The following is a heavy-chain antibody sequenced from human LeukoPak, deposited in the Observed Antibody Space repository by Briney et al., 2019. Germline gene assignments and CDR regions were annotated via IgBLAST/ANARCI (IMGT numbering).Heavy chain of an antibody. CDR2: IKSDGSNT. CDR3: ASSSILGTTRQFDY. Sequence: GGSLRLSCAASGFTFSSYWMHWVRQAPGKGLVWVSHIKSDGSNTNYAGSVKGRFTISRDNAKSTLYLQMNSLRAEDTAVYYCASSSILGTTRQFDYWGQGTLVTVSS. V-gene: IGHV3-74*01. CDR1: GFTFSSYW. J-gene: IGHJ4*02. D-gene: IGHD1-26*01.